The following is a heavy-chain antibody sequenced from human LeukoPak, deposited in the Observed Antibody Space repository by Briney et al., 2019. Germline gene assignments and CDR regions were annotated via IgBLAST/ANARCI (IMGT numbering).Heavy chain of an antibody. D-gene: IGHD6-6*01. CDR2: INHSGST. CDR1: GGSFSGYY. Sequence: SETLSLTCAVYGGSFSGYYWSWIRQPPGKGLEWIGEINHSGSTNYNPSLKSRVTISVDTSKNQFSLKLSSVTAADTAVYYCVPYSSSSGTLNYWGQGALVTVSS. CDR3: VPYSSSSGTLNY. V-gene: IGHV4-34*01. J-gene: IGHJ4*02.